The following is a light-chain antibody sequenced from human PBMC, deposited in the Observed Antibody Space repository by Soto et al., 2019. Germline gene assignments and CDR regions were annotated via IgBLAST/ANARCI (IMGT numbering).Light chain of an antibody. CDR2: TTN. CDR1: SSNIGTNP. V-gene: IGLV1-44*01. Sequence: QSALPQPPSASGTPGQRVTLSCSGSSSNIGTNPVNWYQQFPGSAPQLLLYTTNQRPSGVPGRFSGSKSGTSASLAISGLQSEDEADYYCAAWDGSLDVVLFGGGTKVTVL. J-gene: IGLJ2*01. CDR3: AAWDGSLDVVL.